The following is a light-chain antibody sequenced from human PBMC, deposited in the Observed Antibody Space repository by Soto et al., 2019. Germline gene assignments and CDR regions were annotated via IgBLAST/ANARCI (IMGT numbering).Light chain of an antibody. J-gene: IGKJ1*01. CDR2: HAS. CDR1: QSVNTY. CDR3: QHRSNWPWT. Sequence: EVVLTQSPATLSLSPGERATLSCRASQSVNTYLAWYQQKHGQAPRLLIYHASNRATGIPARFSGSGSGTDFTLTISSLEPDDFAVYYCQHRSNWPWTFGQGTKVEIK. V-gene: IGKV3-11*01.